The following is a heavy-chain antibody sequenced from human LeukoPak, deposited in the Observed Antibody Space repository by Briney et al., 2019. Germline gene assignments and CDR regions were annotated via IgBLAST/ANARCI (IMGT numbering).Heavy chain of an antibody. Sequence: PGGSLRLSCAASGFTVSSNYMSWVRQGPGKGLECVSVIYSGGSTYYADSVKGRFTISRDNSKNTLYLQMNCLRAEDTAVYYCARGLGSDIVATISYFDYWGQGTLVTVSS. D-gene: IGHD5-12*01. CDR1: GFTVSSNY. J-gene: IGHJ4*02. V-gene: IGHV3-66*01. CDR2: IYSGGST. CDR3: ARGLGSDIVATISYFDY.